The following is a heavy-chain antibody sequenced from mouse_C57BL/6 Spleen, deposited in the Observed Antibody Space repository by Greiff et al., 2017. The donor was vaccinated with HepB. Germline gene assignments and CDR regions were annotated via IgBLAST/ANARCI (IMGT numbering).Heavy chain of an antibody. Sequence: VQLQQSGAELVKPGASVKISCKASGYAFSSYWMNWVKQRPGKGLEWIGQIYPGDGDTNYNGKFKGKATLTADKSSSTAYMQLSSLTSEDSAVYFCARSGELYAMDYWGQGTSVTVSS. V-gene: IGHV1-80*01. D-gene: IGHD1-1*01. CDR1: GYAFSSYW. J-gene: IGHJ4*01. CDR2: IYPGDGDT. CDR3: ARSGELYAMDY.